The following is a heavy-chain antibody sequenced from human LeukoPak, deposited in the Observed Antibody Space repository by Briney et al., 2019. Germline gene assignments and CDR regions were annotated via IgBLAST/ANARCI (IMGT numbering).Heavy chain of an antibody. V-gene: IGHV3-23*01. D-gene: IGHD3-10*01. CDR3: AKDHDNTDFYYYFDS. J-gene: IGHJ4*02. CDR1: GFSFDAYA. CDR2: ISETGRTT. Sequence: PGGTLRISCAASGFSFDAYAMSWVRQAPGKGLEWVSSISETGRTTSYTAPVKGRFTISSDNSKSSLHLQMNRLRAEDTALYYCAKDHDNTDFYYYFDSWGQGTLVTVSS.